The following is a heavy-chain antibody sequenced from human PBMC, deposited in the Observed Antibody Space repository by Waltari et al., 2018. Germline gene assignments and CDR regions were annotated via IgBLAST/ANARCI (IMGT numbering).Heavy chain of an antibody. CDR3: VRVGPYSSGWYVGYDY. Sequence: QVQLQQWGAGLLKPSETLSLTCAVYGGSFSGYYWSWIRQPPGKGLEWIGEINHSGSTNYNPSLKSRVTISVDTSKNQFSLKLSSVTAADTAVYYCVRVGPYSSGWYVGYDYWGQGTLVTVSS. CDR1: GGSFSGYY. D-gene: IGHD6-19*01. J-gene: IGHJ4*02. V-gene: IGHV4-34*01. CDR2: INHSGST.